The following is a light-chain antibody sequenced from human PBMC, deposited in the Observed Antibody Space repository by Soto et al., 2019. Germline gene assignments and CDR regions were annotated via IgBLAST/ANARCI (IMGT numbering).Light chain of an antibody. J-gene: IGKJ1*01. CDR1: QSVTSNY. CDR2: GAS. CDR3: QQHGTSPPSWT. V-gene: IGKV3-20*01. Sequence: ETVLTQSPGTLSLSPGERATLFCRASQSVTSNYLAWYQQKPGQAPRLLIYGASSRATGIPDRFSASGSGTDFTLTISRLEPEDVAVYYCQQHGTSPPSWTFGQGTKVEIK.